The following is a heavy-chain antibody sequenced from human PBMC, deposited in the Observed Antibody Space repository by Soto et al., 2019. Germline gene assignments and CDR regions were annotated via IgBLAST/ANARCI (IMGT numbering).Heavy chain of an antibody. J-gene: IGHJ4*02. CDR1: VFTFSSYG. CDR2: VWYDGSNK. Sequence: SLRLSCAAAVFTFSSYGIHWVLPSPVEGLEWVAVVWYDGSNKYYADSVKGRFTISRDNSKNTLYLQMNSLRAEDTAVYYCARDYDSSGYPRYYFDYWGQGTLVTVSS. D-gene: IGHD3-22*01. CDR3: ARDYDSSGYPRYYFDY. V-gene: IGHV3-33*08.